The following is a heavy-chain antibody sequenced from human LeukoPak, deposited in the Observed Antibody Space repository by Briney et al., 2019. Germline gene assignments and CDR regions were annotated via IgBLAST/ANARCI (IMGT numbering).Heavy chain of an antibody. D-gene: IGHD3-10*01. CDR1: GGSFSGYY. CDR3: ARSGRGITMVRGVRFPFDY. J-gene: IGHJ4*02. V-gene: IGHV4-34*01. CDR2: INHSGST. Sequence: SETLSLTCAVYGGSFSGYYWSWIRQPPGKVLEWIGEINHSGSTNYNPSLKSRFTISVDTSKNQFSLKLSSVPAADTAVYYCARSGRGITMVRGVRFPFDYWGQGTLVTVSS.